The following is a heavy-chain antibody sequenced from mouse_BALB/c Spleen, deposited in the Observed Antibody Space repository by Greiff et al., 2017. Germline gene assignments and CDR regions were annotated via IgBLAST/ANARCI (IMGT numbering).Heavy chain of an antibody. CDR3: ARGGVRRGFDY. J-gene: IGHJ2*01. CDR1: GYSITSDYA. V-gene: IGHV3-2*02. D-gene: IGHD2-14*01. CDR2: ISYSGST. Sequence: EVMLVESGPGLVKPSQSLSLTCTVTGYSITSDYAWNWIRQFPGNKLEWMGYISYSGSTSYNPSLKSRISITRDTSKNQFFLQLNSVTTEDTATYYCARGGVRRGFDYWGQGTTLTVSS.